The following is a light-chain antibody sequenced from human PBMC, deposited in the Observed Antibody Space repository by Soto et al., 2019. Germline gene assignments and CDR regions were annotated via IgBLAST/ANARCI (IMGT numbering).Light chain of an antibody. CDR1: QSVSNS. Sequence: EVVLTQSPATLSLSPGESATLSCRADQSVSNSLAWYQQKPGQAPRLLIYEASNRATGIPARFSGSGSGTDFTLTISSLEPEDFAVYYCQQRGEWPPGATFGQGTRLEIK. CDR3: QQRGEWPPGAT. CDR2: EAS. J-gene: IGKJ5*01. V-gene: IGKV3-11*01.